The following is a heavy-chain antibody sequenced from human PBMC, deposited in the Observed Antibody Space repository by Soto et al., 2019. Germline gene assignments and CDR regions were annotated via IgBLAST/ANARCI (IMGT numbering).Heavy chain of an antibody. Sequence: QVQLVQSRAEVKNPGASVKVSCKASGYSFTRYGIAWARQAPGQGLEWMGWINTYNGNTNYAQNLQGRVTLTTDTSRNTAYMQLASLRSNDTAIYYCAMVDVYVTPSPQDDWGQGTTVIVSS. CDR2: INTYNGNT. CDR3: AMVDVYVTPSPQDD. D-gene: IGHD3-16*01. CDR1: GYSFTRYG. J-gene: IGHJ6*02. V-gene: IGHV1-18*01.